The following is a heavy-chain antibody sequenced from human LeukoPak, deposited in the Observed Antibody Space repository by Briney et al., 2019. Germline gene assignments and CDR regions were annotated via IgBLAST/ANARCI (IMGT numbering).Heavy chain of an antibody. V-gene: IGHV4-39*07. CDR2: IYYSGST. CDR1: GGSISSSSYY. Sequence: SETLSLTCTVSGGSISSSSYYWGWIRQPPGKGLEWIGSIYYSGSTYYNPSLKSRVTISVDTSKNQFSLKLSSVTAADTAVYYCARERRLRYYDSSGSIDYWGQGTLVTVSS. J-gene: IGHJ4*02. CDR3: ARERRLRYYDSSGSIDY. D-gene: IGHD3-22*01.